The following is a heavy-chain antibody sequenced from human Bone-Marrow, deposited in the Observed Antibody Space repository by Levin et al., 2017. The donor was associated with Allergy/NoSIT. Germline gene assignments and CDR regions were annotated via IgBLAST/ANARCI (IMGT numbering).Heavy chain of an antibody. D-gene: IGHD2-15*01. CDR3: ARSRGGGGVYFDY. CDR1: GYTFINYD. J-gene: IGHJ4*02. Sequence: GESLKISCKASGYTFINYDMNWVRQAIGQGLEWMGWMNPNSGDTGYTQKFQGRVTMTRDTSTSTAYLEVSSLTSEDTAVYYCARSRGGGGVYFDYWGQGTLVTVSS. V-gene: IGHV1-8*01. CDR2: MNPNSGDT.